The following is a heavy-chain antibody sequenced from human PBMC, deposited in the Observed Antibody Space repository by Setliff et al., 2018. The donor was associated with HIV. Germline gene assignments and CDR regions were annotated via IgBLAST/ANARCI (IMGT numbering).Heavy chain of an antibody. CDR1: GFTFSSYT. D-gene: IGHD6-19*01. Sequence: PGGSLRLSCAASGFTFSSYTMNWVRQAPGKGLEWVSSISYSTGYIYYADSVKGRFIISRDNSKNEVHLHMTTLRPEDTAVYHCVKLPDSSGHDCWGQGTLVTVSS. J-gene: IGHJ4*02. CDR2: ISYSTGYI. V-gene: IGHV3-21*06. CDR3: VKLPDSSGHDC.